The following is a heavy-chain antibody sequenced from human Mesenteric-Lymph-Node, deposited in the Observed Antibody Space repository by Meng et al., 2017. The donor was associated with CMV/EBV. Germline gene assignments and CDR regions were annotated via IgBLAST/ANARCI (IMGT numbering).Heavy chain of an antibody. J-gene: IGHJ4*02. CDR2: LFPGDSEV. Sequence: CQVSGYDFAKYYIGWVRQVPGKGLEWMGILFPGDSEVKYGPSFEGRVTFSADKSTRTAFLQWSSLRSSDTGIYFCARQIASQRHLDYWGQGTLVTVSS. CDR3: ARQIASQRHLDY. CDR1: GYDFAKYY. D-gene: IGHD2-21*01. V-gene: IGHV5-51*01.